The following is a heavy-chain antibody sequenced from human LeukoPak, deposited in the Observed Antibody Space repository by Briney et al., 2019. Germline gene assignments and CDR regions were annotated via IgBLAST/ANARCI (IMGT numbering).Heavy chain of an antibody. V-gene: IGHV1-69*01. CDR2: IIPIFGTA. Sequence: SVKVSCKASGGTFSSYAISWVRQAPGQGLEWMGGIIPIFGTANYAQKFQGRVTITADESTSTAYMELSSLRSEDTAVYYCASRGYPRTRDYYYYYMDVWGKGSTVTVSS. D-gene: IGHD5-12*01. CDR1: GGTFSSYA. CDR3: ASRGYPRTRDYYYYYMDV. J-gene: IGHJ6*03.